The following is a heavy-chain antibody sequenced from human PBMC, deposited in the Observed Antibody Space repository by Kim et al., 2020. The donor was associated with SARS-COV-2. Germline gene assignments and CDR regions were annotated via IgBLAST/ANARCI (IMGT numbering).Heavy chain of an antibody. D-gene: IGHD3-22*01. CDR3: ARNWYYYDSSGYYYAAFDS. CDR1: GGSFSGYY. J-gene: IGHJ4*02. V-gene: IGHV4-34*01. Sequence: SETLSLTCAVYGGSFSGYYWSWIRQPPGKGLEWIGEINHSGSTNYNPSLKSRVTISVDTSKNQFSLKLSSVTAADTAVYYCARNWYYYDSSGYYYAAFDSWGQGTLVTVSS. CDR2: INHSGST.